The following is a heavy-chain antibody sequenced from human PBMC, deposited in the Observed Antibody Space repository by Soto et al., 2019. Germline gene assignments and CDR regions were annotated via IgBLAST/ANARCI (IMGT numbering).Heavy chain of an antibody. D-gene: IGHD3-22*01. CDR3: ASGDSSAIGGSDAFDI. J-gene: IGHJ3*02. CDR1: GGSISSYY. CDR2: IYYSGST. V-gene: IGHV4-59*12. Sequence: SETLSLTCTVSGGSISSYYWSWIRQPPGKGLEWIGYIYYSGSTNYNPSLKSRVTISVDTSKNQFSLKLSSVTAADTAVYYCASGDSSAIGGSDAFDIWGQGTMVTVSS.